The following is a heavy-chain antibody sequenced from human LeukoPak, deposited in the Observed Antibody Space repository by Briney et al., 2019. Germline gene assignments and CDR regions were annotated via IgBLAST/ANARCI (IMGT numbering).Heavy chain of an antibody. V-gene: IGHV3-21*04. Sequence: TTGGSLRLSCAASGFTFSSYSMNWVRQAPGKGLEWVSSISSSSSYIYYADSVKGRFTISRDNSKNTLYLQMNSLRAEDTAMYYCAKDIQCSEWGQGTMVTVSS. D-gene: IGHD2-15*01. CDR3: AKDIQCSE. CDR1: GFTFSSYS. CDR2: ISSSSSYI. J-gene: IGHJ3*01.